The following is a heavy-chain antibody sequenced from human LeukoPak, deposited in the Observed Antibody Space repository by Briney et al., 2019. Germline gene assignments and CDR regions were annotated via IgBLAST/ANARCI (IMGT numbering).Heavy chain of an antibody. J-gene: IGHJ4*02. Sequence: PGGSLRLSCAASGFTFSSYWMHWVRQAPGKGLVWVSRISSDGSSTSYADSVKGRFTISRDNAKNTLYLQMNSLRAEDTAVYYCASQPNSYGGEYYFDYWGQGTLVTVSS. CDR2: ISSDGSST. D-gene: IGHD5-18*01. CDR3: ASQPNSYGGEYYFDY. V-gene: IGHV3-74*01. CDR1: GFTFSSYW.